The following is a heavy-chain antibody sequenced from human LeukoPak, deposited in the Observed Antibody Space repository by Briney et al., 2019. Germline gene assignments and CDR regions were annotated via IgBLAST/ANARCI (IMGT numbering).Heavy chain of an antibody. CDR1: GFTVSSNY. D-gene: IGHD1-26*01. CDR2: IYSGGST. J-gene: IGHJ3*02. V-gene: IGHV3-66*01. CDR3: ASDIVGATSAFDI. Sequence: GGSLRLSCAASGFTVSSNYMSWVRQAPGKGLEWVSVIYSGGSTYYADSVKGRFTISRDNSKNTLYLQMNSLRAEDTAVYYRASDIVGATSAFDIWGQGTMVTVSS.